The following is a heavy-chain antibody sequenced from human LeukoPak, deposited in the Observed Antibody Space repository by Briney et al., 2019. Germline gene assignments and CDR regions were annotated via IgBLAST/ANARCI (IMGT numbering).Heavy chain of an antibody. J-gene: IGHJ4*02. D-gene: IGHD5-24*01. V-gene: IGHV3-53*01. CDR3: ARVKYGDGYTDY. CDR2: IYSGGST. CDR1: GFTVSSNY. Sequence: PGGSLRLSCAASGFTVSSNYMSWVRQAPGKGLEWVSVIYSGGSTYYADSVKGRFTISRDNAKNSLYLQMNSLRAEDTAVYYCARVKYGDGYTDYWGQGTLVTVSS.